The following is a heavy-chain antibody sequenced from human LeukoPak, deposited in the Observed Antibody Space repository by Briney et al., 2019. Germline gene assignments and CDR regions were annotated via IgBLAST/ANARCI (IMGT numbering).Heavy chain of an antibody. Sequence: GRSLRLSCAASGFTFSSYSMHWVRQAPGKGLEWVAFISNNRSNKYYADSVKGRFTISRDNAKNTLYLQMNSLRAEDTAVYYCAKGAGGGYDDYFDCWGQGTLVTVSS. J-gene: IGHJ4*02. CDR3: AKGAGGGYDDYFDC. CDR1: GFTFSSYS. CDR2: ISNNRSNK. V-gene: IGHV3-30*18. D-gene: IGHD5-12*01.